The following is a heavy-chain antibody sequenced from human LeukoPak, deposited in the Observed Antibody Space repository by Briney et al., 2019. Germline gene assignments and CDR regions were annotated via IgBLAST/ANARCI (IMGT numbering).Heavy chain of an antibody. CDR2: IKKDGSET. CDR3: ARGTESWPTPKLVYYYYGMDV. CDR1: GFTFSTSW. D-gene: IGHD6-13*01. V-gene: IGHV3-7*01. Sequence: GGSLRLSCAASGFTFSTSWMSWVRQVPGKGLEWVANIKKDGSETYYVDSVKGRFTISRDNAKNSLYLQMNSLRAEDTAVYYCARGTESWPTPKLVYYYYGMDVWGQGTTVTVSS. J-gene: IGHJ6*02.